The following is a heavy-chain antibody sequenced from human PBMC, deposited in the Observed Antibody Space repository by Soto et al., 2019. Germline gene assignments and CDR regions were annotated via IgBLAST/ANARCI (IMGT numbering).Heavy chain of an antibody. Sequence: QVQLQQWGAGPLRPLETLSLTCGVSGGSFSGYYWAWIRQSPGTGLEWIGEINDRGSINYNPSLKSRVSISVDTSKNHYSLNLRSVTAADTAVYYCARESHDILTGPPWVWYLELWGRGTLVTVSS. J-gene: IGHJ2*01. CDR1: GGSFSGYY. CDR2: INDRGSI. D-gene: IGHD3-9*01. CDR3: ARESHDILTGPPWVWYLEL. V-gene: IGHV4-34*01.